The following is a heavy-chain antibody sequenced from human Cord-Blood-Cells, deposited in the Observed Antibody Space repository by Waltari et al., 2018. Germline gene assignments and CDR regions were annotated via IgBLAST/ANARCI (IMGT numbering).Heavy chain of an antibody. J-gene: IGHJ4*02. Sequence: EVQLVESGGGLVQPGGSLRLSCAASGFTFSSYWMHWVRQAPGKGLVWVSRSNSDESSTSYADSVKGRFTISRDNAKNTLYLQMNSLRAEDTAVYYWARGGYGSGSYYDYWGQGTLVTVSS. D-gene: IGHD3-10*01. V-gene: IGHV3-74*01. CDR3: ARGGYGSGSYYDY. CDR1: GFTFSSYW. CDR2: SNSDESST.